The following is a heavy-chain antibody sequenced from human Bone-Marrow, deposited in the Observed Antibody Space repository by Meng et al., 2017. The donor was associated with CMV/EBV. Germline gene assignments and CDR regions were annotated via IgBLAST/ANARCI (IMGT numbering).Heavy chain of an antibody. CDR2: INPNSGGT. D-gene: IGHD6-6*01. J-gene: IGHJ3*02. Sequence: ASVKVSCKASGYTFTGYQVHWVRQAPGQGLEWMGWINPNSGGTNYAQKFQGRVTMTRDTSISTAYMELSRLRSDDTAVYYCARVIPYSSSSLPRDAFDIWGQGTMVTVSS. V-gene: IGHV1-2*02. CDR1: GYTFTGYQ. CDR3: ARVIPYSSSSLPRDAFDI.